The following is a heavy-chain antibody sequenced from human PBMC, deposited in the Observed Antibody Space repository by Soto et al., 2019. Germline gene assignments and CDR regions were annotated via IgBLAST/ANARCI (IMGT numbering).Heavy chain of an antibody. Sequence: GGSLRLSCAAPGFTFSDYYMSWIRQAPGKGLEWVSYISSSGSTIYYADSVKGRFTISRDNAKNSLYLQMNSLRAEDTAVYYCARDSVTTDFYYYYYMDVRGKGTTVTV. D-gene: IGHD4-17*01. V-gene: IGHV3-11*01. CDR2: ISSSGSTI. CDR1: GFTFSDYY. J-gene: IGHJ6*03. CDR3: ARDSVTTDFYYYYYMDV.